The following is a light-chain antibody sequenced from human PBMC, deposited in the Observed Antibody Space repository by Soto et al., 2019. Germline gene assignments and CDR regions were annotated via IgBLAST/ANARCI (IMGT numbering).Light chain of an antibody. V-gene: IGKV3-20*01. Sequence: EIVLTQSPGTLSLSPGERATLSCRASQSVSSSYLAWYQQNRGQAPRLLIHGASSRATGIPDRFSGGGSGTDFTLTIGRLEPEDFAVYYGQQYGSSRWTFGQGTKVEIK. CDR3: QQYGSSRWT. CDR2: GAS. CDR1: QSVSSSY. J-gene: IGKJ1*01.